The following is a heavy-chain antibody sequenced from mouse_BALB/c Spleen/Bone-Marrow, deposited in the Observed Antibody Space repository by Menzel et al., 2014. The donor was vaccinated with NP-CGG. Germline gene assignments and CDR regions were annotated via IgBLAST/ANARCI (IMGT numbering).Heavy chain of an antibody. V-gene: IGHV1-69*02. D-gene: IGHD1-1*01. CDR3: TREGYYGSSYVDY. CDR1: GYTFTSYW. J-gene: IGHJ2*01. CDR2: IYPSDSYT. Sequence: DQLQQLGAELVRPGASVKLSCKASGYTFTSYWINWVKQRPGQGLEWIGNIYPSDSYTNYNQKFKDKATLTVDKSSSTAYMQLSSPTSEDSAVYYCTREGYYGSSYVDYWGQGTTLTVSS.